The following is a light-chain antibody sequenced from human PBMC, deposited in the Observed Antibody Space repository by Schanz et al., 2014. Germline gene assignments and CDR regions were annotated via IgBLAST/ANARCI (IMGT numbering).Light chain of an antibody. CDR2: SNN. J-gene: IGLJ3*02. Sequence: QSVLTQPPSASGTPGQRVTISCSGSSSNIGGNTVNWYQQLPGTAPKPLIYSNNQRPSGVPDRFSGSKSGTSASLAISGLRSEDEADYYCAAWDDSLNAWVFGGGTKLTVL. CDR3: AAWDDSLNAWV. CDR1: SSNIGGNT. V-gene: IGLV1-44*01.